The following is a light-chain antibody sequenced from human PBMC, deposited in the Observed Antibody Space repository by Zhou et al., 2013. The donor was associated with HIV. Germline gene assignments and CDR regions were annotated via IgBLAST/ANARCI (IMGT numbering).Light chain of an antibody. V-gene: IGKV3-15*01. Sequence: ILLTQSPATLSASPGERATLSCRASQSVSTNLAWYQQKPGQAPRLLIYGAFTRAAGVPGRLSGSGSGTDFTLTISSLQSEDFAVYYCQQYNNWPPEDTFGQGTRLEI. CDR2: GAF. J-gene: IGKJ2*01. CDR3: QQYNNWPPEDT. CDR1: QSVSTN.